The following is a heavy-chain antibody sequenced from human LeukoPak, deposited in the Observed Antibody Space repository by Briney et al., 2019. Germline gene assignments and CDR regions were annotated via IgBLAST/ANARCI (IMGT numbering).Heavy chain of an antibody. Sequence: GGSLRLSCTASGFTFGDYAMSWVRQAPGKGLEWVGFIRSKAYGGTTEYAASVKGRFTISRDDSESIAYLQMNSLKTEDTAVYYCTRDPIAVAGTAIDYWGQGTLVTVSS. CDR2: IRSKAYGGTT. CDR1: GFTFGDYA. J-gene: IGHJ4*02. D-gene: IGHD6-19*01. CDR3: TRDPIAVAGTAIDY. V-gene: IGHV3-49*04.